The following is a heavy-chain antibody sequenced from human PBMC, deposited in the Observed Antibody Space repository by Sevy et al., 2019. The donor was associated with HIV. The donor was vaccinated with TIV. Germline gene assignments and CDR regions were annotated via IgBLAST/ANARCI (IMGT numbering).Heavy chain of an antibody. CDR3: ARDGGYDSRGYDLSNY. V-gene: IGHV3-30-3*01. Sequence: GGSLRLSCAASGFTFTTYAMHWVRQAPGKGLEWVAVISYDGSNTYYADSVKGRFTISRDSSKNTLYLQMNSQRAEDTAVYFCARDGGYDSRGYDLSNYWGQGTLVTVSS. CDR2: ISYDGSNT. J-gene: IGHJ4*02. CDR1: GFTFTTYA. D-gene: IGHD3-22*01.